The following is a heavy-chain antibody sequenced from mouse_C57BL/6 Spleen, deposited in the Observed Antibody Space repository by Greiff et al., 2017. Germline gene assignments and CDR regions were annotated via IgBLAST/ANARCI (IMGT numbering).Heavy chain of an antibody. Sequence: QVQLKQPGAELVKPGASVKMSCKASGYTFTSYWMTWVKQRPGQGLEWIGEIYPFNGSTNYNEKFKSKATLAVDTSSSTAYMQLSSLTSEDSAVYDRSRRLRSLCWYLDDWGTGTTVTVSS. CDR3: SRRLRSLCWYLDD. V-gene: IGHV1-55*01. CDR2: IYPFNGST. CDR1: GYTFTSYW. J-gene: IGHJ1*03. D-gene: IGHD1-1*01.